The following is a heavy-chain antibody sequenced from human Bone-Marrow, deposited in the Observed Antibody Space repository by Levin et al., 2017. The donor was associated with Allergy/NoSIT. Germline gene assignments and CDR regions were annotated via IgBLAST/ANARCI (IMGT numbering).Heavy chain of an antibody. J-gene: IGHJ4*02. V-gene: IGHV3-33*01. CDR3: ARDVDTSELFDC. CDR2: ISYDGGHK. CDR1: GFTFSAFG. Sequence: GESLKISCAASGFTFSAFGMHWVRQPPGRGLEWVAVISYDGGHKFYADSVKGRFTISRDNSKNTLFLQMNSLRAEDTAVYYCARDVDTSELFDCWGQGTLVTVAS. D-gene: IGHD3-22*01.